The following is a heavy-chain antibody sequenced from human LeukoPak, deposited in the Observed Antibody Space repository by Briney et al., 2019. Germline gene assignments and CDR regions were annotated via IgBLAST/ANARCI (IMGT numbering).Heavy chain of an antibody. CDR1: GGTFSSYS. Sequence: GASVKVSCKASGGTFSSYSITWVRQAPGQGLEWMGGIMPLFNTANYAQQLQGRVTITTDESTSTAYMELSSLRFEDTAMYYCARVDRYHYYLDVWGKGTTVTVSS. V-gene: IGHV1-69*05. CDR2: IMPLFNTA. J-gene: IGHJ6*03. CDR3: ARVDRYHYYLDV.